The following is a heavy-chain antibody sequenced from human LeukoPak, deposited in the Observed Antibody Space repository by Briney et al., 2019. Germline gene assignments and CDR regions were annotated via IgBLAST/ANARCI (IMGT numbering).Heavy chain of an antibody. V-gene: IGHV3-23*01. Sequence: PGGSLRLSCSASGFTFSSYAMSWVRQAPGKGLEGVSSISGYDGSTYYADSVKGRFTISRDNSKNTLYLQMNSLRAEDTAVYYCAKDCGRDCYLSEYWGQGTLVTVSS. CDR2: ISGYDGST. D-gene: IGHD2-21*01. CDR1: GFTFSSYA. J-gene: IGHJ4*02. CDR3: AKDCGRDCYLSEY.